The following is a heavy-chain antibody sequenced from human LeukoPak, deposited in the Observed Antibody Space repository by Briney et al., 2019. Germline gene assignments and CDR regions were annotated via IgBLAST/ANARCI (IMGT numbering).Heavy chain of an antibody. Sequence: GGSLRLSCAASGFTLDAYAMPWVRQAPGPGLASVSRLSSNAGGIGDAGSVKGRFSMSRDNAKNSLYLQMNSRRAEDTALYYCAKDGRASTYDQYDYYYGMEVWGQGTTVTVSS. CDR3: AKDGRASTYDQYDYYYGMEV. CDR2: LSSNAGGI. V-gene: IGHV3-9*01. CDR1: GFTLDAYA. D-gene: IGHD1-1*01. J-gene: IGHJ6*02.